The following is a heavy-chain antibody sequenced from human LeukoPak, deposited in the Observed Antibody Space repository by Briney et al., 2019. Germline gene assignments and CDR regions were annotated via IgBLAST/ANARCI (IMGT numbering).Heavy chain of an antibody. CDR3: ARKTDSGGQGDY. Sequence: GGSLRLSCAASGFTFSSSAMNWVRQAPGKGLEWVSTISGSGDRTYYADSVKGRFTISRDNSKNTLYLQMNSLRAEDTAVYYCARKTDSGGQGDYWGPGTLVTVSS. J-gene: IGHJ4*02. CDR2: ISGSGDRT. CDR1: GFTFSSSA. D-gene: IGHD3-22*01. V-gene: IGHV3-23*01.